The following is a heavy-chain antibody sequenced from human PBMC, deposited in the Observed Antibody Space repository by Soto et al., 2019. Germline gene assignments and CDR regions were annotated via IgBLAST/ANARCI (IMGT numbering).Heavy chain of an antibody. CDR2: NLPVFRTP. CDR1: GGTFRTAA. V-gene: IGHV1-69*12. Sequence: QVLLEQSGAEVKKPGSSVKVSCKASGGTFRTAAISWVRQAPGQGLEWMGGNLPVFRTPDYAQKFQGRGTITADESTNTAYMELSCLRSDDTAVYYCARDNDRPQLGGNYYYILDVWGQGTTITVSS. CDR3: ARDNDRPQLGGNYYYILDV. D-gene: IGHD2-8*01. J-gene: IGHJ6*02.